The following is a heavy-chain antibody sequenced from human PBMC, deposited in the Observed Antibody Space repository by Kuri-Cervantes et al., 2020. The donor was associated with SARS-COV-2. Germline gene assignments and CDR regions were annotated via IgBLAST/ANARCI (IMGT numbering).Heavy chain of an antibody. D-gene: IGHD3-16*01. CDR1: GFTFSSYD. CDR2: IRSSSSII. V-gene: IGHV3-48*01. Sequence: GESLKISCAASGFTFSSYDMNWVRQAPGKGLEWVSYIRSSSSIIYYADSVKGRFTVSRDNVKNSLYLQMNSLRAEDTAVYYCARDLGGVSGPFDYWGQGTLVTVSS. CDR3: ARDLGGVSGPFDY. J-gene: IGHJ4*02.